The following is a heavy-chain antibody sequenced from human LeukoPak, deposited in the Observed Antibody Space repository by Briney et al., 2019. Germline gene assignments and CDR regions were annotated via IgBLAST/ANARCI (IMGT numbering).Heavy chain of an antibody. Sequence: GGSLRLSCAASGFTFSNAWMSWVRQAPGKGLEWVGRIKSKTDGETTDYAAPVKGRFTISRDDSKNTLYLQMNSLKTEDTAVYYCTTLYSRGWYPFDYWGQGTLVTVSS. CDR3: TTLYSRGWYPFDY. V-gene: IGHV3-15*01. D-gene: IGHD6-19*01. CDR2: IKSKTDGETT. J-gene: IGHJ4*02. CDR1: GFTFSNAW.